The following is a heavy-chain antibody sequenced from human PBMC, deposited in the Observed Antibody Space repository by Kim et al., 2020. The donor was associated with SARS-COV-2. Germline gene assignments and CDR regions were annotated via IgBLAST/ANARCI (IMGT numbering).Heavy chain of an antibody. CDR2: IYYSGSS. CDR3: ARDRPSSSWSGFDYYYGMDV. D-gene: IGHD6-13*01. J-gene: IGHJ6*02. Sequence: SETLSLTCTVSGGSISSYYWSWIRQPPGKGLEWIGYIYYSGSSNYNPSLKSRVTISVDTSKNQFSLKLSSVTAADTAVYYCARDRPSSSWSGFDYYYGMDVWSQGTTVTVSS. V-gene: IGHV4-59*13. CDR1: GGSISSYY.